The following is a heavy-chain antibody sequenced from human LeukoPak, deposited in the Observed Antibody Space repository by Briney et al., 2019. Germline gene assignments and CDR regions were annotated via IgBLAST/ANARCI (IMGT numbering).Heavy chain of an antibody. J-gene: IGHJ3*02. Sequence: GGSLRLSCAASGFTFSSYWMHWVRQAPGKGLVWVSRINSDGSSTSYADSVKGRFTISRDNAKNTLYLQMNSLRAEDTAVYYCARGGPYYYDSSGYYYAAFDIWGQGTMVTVSS. V-gene: IGHV3-74*01. CDR2: INSDGSST. CDR3: ARGGPYYYDSSGYYYAAFDI. CDR1: GFTFSSYW. D-gene: IGHD3-22*01.